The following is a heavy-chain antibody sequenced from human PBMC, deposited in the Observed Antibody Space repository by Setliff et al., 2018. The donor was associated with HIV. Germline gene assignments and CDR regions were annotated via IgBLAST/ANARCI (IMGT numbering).Heavy chain of an antibody. CDR2: IYTSGST. V-gene: IGHV4-61*02. CDR1: GGSISSGSYY. CDR3: ARSARVGYYDSSGYS. Sequence: PSETLSLTCTVSGGSISSGSYYWSWIRQPAGKGLEWIGRIYTSGSTNYNPSLKSRVTISVDTSKNQFSLKLSSVTAADTAVYYCARSARVGYYDSSGYSWGQGTLVTVSS. J-gene: IGHJ4*02. D-gene: IGHD3-22*01.